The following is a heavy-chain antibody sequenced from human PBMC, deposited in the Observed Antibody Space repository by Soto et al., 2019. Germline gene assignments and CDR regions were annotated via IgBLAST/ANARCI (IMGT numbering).Heavy chain of an antibody. D-gene: IGHD3-10*01. CDR3: AREVQVHTPAFVY. Sequence: QVQLVQSGAEMKKPGSSVKVSCQSSGGTFNTYAMNWVRQAPGQGPEWMGDISPMFGAANYAPKFQGRVPITADESRGTSYMQLSSLTSADSALYFCAREVQVHTPAFVYWGQGTLVTVSS. J-gene: IGHJ4*02. CDR2: ISPMFGAA. V-gene: IGHV1-69*19. CDR1: GGTFNTYA.